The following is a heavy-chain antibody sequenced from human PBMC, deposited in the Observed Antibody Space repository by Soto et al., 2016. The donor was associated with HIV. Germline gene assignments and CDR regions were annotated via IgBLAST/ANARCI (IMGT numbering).Heavy chain of an antibody. CDR1: GYTFTGYY. CDR3: ARSTYDYWYFDL. Sequence: QVQLVQSGAEVKKPGASVKVSCKASGYTFTGYYMHWVRQAPGQGLEWMGWINPNSGGTNFAQRFQGRLTMTRDTSISTAYMELGRLTSDDTAVYYCARSTYDYWYFDLVGPWHTGHCLL. V-gene: IGHV1-2*02. CDR2: INPNSGGT. J-gene: IGHJ2*01. D-gene: IGHD5-12*01.